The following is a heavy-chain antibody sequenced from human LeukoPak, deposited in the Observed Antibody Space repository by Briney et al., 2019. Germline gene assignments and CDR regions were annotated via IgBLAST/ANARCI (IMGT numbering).Heavy chain of an antibody. J-gene: IGHJ4*02. D-gene: IGHD2-15*01. V-gene: IGHV3-7*01. CDR1: GFTFSRYW. CDR2: INQDGSAI. CDR3: ARIGYTSSSNDY. Sequence: GGSLRLSCAASGFTFSRYWMSWVRQAPGKGLEWVANINQDGSAIYYVDSVKGRFIISRDNAKNSLSLQMNSLRVEDTAVYYCARIGYTSSSNDYWGQGTLVTVFS.